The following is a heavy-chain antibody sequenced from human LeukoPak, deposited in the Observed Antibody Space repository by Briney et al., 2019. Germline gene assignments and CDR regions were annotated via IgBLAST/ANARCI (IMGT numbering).Heavy chain of an antibody. J-gene: IGHJ6*04. CDR3: ARSMVRGVVPYYGMDV. V-gene: IGHV1-2*04. CDR2: INPNRGGT. Sequence: ASVKVSCKASGYTFTGYYMHWVRQAPGQGLEWMGWINPNRGGTNYAQKFQGWVTMTRDTSISTAYMELSRLRSDDTAVYYCARSMVRGVVPYYGMDVWGKGTTVTVSS. D-gene: IGHD3-10*01. CDR1: GYTFTGYY.